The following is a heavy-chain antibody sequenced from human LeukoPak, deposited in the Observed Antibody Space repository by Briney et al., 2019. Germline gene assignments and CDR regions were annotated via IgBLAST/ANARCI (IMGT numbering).Heavy chain of an antibody. D-gene: IGHD3-10*01. Sequence: PSETLSLTCNVNGGSIRSYYWSSIRQPPGKVLECIGYIYYSGSTKYNPSLKSRVTISVATFKNQFSLKLSSVTAADTAVYYCARGFSYYYYYMDVWGKGTTVTVSS. V-gene: IGHV4-59*01. CDR3: ARGFSYYYYYMDV. CDR1: GGSIRSYY. CDR2: IYYSGST. J-gene: IGHJ6*03.